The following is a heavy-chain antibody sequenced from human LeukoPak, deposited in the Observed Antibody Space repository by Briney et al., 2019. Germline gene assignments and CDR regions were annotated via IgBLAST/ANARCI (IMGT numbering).Heavy chain of an antibody. CDR1: GFTFSSYA. D-gene: IGHD5/OR15-5a*01. V-gene: IGHV3-30-3*01. Sequence: GGSLRLSCAASGFTFSSYAMHWVRQAPGKGLEWVAVISYDGSNKYYADSVKGRFTISRGNSKNTLYLQMNSLRAEDTAVYYCASVSASFDYWGQGTLVTVSS. CDR3: ASVSASFDY. CDR2: ISYDGSNK. J-gene: IGHJ4*02.